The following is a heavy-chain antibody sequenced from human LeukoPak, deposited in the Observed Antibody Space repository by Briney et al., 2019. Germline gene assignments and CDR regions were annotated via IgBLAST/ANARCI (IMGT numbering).Heavy chain of an antibody. CDR2: INHSGST. CDR1: GGSFSGYC. D-gene: IGHD4-17*01. J-gene: IGHJ4*02. CDR3: ARGGMTTVRISFDY. Sequence: PSETLSLTCAVYGGSFSGYCWSWIRQPPGKGLEWIGEINHSGSTNYNPSLKSRVTISVDTSKNQFSLKLSSVTAADTAVYYCARGGMTTVRISFDYWGQGTLVTVSS. V-gene: IGHV4-34*01.